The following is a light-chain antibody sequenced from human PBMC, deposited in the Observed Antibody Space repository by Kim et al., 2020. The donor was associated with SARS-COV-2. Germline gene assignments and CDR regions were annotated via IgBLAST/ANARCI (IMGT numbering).Light chain of an antibody. Sequence: VTVSCTGSSSNVGAGYDVHWYQQLPGTAPKRLIYGNSNRPSGVPDRFSGSKSGTSASLAITGLQAEDEADYYCQSYDSSLSGSGVFGTGTKVTVL. CDR1: SSNVGAGYD. V-gene: IGLV1-40*01. CDR2: GNS. CDR3: QSYDSSLSGSGV. J-gene: IGLJ1*01.